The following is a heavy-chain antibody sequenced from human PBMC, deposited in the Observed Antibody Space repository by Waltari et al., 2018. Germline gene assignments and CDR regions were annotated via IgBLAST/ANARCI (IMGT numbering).Heavy chain of an antibody. D-gene: IGHD6-13*01. Sequence: EVQLVESGGGLVQPGGSLRLSCAASGFTVSSNYMSWVRQAPGEVLEWVSVIYSGGSTYYADSVKGRFTIARDNSKNTLYLQMNSLRAEDTAVYYCARDSSSWSGIDYWGQGTLVTVSS. V-gene: IGHV3-66*02. CDR3: ARDSSSWSGIDY. J-gene: IGHJ4*02. CDR2: IYSGGST. CDR1: GFTVSSNY.